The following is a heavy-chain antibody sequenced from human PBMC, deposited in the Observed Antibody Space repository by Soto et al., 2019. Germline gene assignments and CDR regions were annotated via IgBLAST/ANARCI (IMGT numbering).Heavy chain of an antibody. J-gene: IGHJ4*02. CDR2: ISWNSGNI. V-gene: IGHV3-9*01. D-gene: IGHD3-3*01. CDR1: GFTFDDYA. Sequence: GGSLRLSCAASGFTFDDYAMHWVRQAPGKGPEWVSGISWNSGNIVYADSVKGRFTISRDNAKNSLYLQMNSLRPEDTALYYCAKDPQAWSGPYYFDYWGQGSLVTVSS. CDR3: AKDPQAWSGPYYFDY.